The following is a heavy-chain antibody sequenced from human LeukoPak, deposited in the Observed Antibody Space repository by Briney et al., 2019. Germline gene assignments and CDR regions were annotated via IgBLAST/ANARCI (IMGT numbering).Heavy chain of an antibody. V-gene: IGHV3-23*01. CDR2: ISGSAGST. J-gene: IGHJ4*02. D-gene: IGHD6-13*01. CDR3: AKALEQETVIALDS. Sequence: GGSLRLSCAASGFTFSTYAMSWVRQAPGKGLEWVSAISGSAGSTYYADSVKGRFTISRDNSKNTLYLQMNSLRAEDTSIYFCAKALEQETVIALDSWGQGTLVTVSS. CDR1: GFTFSTYA.